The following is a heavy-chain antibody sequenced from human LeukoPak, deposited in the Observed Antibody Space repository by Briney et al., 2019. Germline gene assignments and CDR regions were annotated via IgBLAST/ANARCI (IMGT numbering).Heavy chain of an antibody. CDR2: IYFSGST. CDR1: GGSISSSSYY. CDR3: ARRIAAVAGYYAFDY. V-gene: IGHV4-39*01. D-gene: IGHD6-19*01. J-gene: IGHJ4*02. Sequence: SETLSLTCTVSGGSISSSSYYWGWIRQPPGKGLGWVGSIYFSGSTYYNPSLKSRVTISVDTSKNQFSLKLSSVTAADTAVYYCARRIAAVAGYYAFDYWGQGTLVTVSS.